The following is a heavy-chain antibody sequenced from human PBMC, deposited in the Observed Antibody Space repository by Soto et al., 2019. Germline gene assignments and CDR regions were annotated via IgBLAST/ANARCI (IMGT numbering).Heavy chain of an antibody. J-gene: IGHJ4*02. Sequence: PGGSLRLSCAASGFTFSSYGMHWVRQAPGKGLEWVAVIWYDGSNKYYADSVKGRFTISRDNSKNTLYLQMNSLRAEDTAVYYWARSYYYDSSGYYPFDYWGQGTLVTVSS. CDR2: IWYDGSNK. CDR1: GFTFSSYG. CDR3: ARSYYYDSSGYYPFDY. D-gene: IGHD3-22*01. V-gene: IGHV3-33*01.